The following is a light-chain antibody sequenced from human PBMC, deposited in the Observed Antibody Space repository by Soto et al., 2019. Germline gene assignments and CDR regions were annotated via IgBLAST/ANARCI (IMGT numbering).Light chain of an antibody. V-gene: IGKV3-11*01. CDR2: DAS. CDR1: QSVSSY. J-gene: IGKJ4*01. Sequence: EIVLTQSPATLSLSPGERATLSCRASQSVSSYLAWYQQKAGQAPRLLIYDASNRATGIPARFSGCGSGTDFTLTISSLEPEDFAVYYCQQRSNWPLTFGGGAKVEIK. CDR3: QQRSNWPLT.